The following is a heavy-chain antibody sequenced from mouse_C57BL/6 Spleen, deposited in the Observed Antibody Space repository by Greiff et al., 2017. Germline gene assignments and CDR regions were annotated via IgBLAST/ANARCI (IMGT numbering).Heavy chain of an antibody. V-gene: IGHV14-3*01. J-gene: IGHJ2*01. D-gene: IGHD1-1*01. CDR3: ARDGYSSSCYFDY. CDR2: IDPENGNT. Sequence: EVKLMESVAELVRPGASVKLSCTASGFNITNTYMHWVKQRPEQGLEWIGRIDPENGNTKYAPKFQGKATITADTSSNTAYLQPSSLTSEDTAIYYCARDGYSSSCYFDYWGQGTTLTVSS. CDR1: GFNITNTY.